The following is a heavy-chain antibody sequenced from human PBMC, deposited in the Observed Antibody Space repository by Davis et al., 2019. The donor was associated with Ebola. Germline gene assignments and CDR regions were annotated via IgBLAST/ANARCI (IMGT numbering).Heavy chain of an antibody. CDR3: ARGYYGSGSYYY. J-gene: IGHJ4*02. CDR2: IYYSGST. Sequence: SETLSLTCTVSGGSISSYYWSWIRQPPGKGLEWIGYIYYSGSTTYNPSLRSRVTISVDTSKTQFSLKVSSVTAADTAFYYCARGYYGSGSYYYWGQGTLVTVSS. V-gene: IGHV4-59*01. D-gene: IGHD3-10*01. CDR1: GGSISSYY.